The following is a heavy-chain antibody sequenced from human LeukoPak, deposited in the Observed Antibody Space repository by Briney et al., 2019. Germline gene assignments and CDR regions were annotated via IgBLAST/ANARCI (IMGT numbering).Heavy chain of an antibody. CDR3: ARMITFGGVLNWFDP. V-gene: IGHV5-51*01. J-gene: IGHJ5*02. CDR1: GYSFTSYW. Sequence: GESLKISCKGSGYSFTSYWIGWVRQMPGKGLEWMGIIYPGDSDTRYSPSLQGQVTISADKSISTAYLQWSSLKASDTAMYYCARMITFGGVLNWFDPWGQGTLVTVSS. CDR2: IYPGDSDT. D-gene: IGHD3-16*01.